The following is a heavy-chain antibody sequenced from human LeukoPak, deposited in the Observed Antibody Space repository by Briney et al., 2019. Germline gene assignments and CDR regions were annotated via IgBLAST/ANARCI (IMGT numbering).Heavy chain of an antibody. V-gene: IGHV4-34*01. CDR2: INHSGST. Sequence: SETLSLTCAVYGGSFSGYYWSWIRQPPGKGLEWIGEINHSGSTNYNPSLKSRVTISVDTSKNQFSLKLSSVTAADTAVYYCARWRPNYYGSGSYYSVVDYWGQGTLVTVSS. D-gene: IGHD3-10*01. J-gene: IGHJ4*02. CDR1: GGSFSGYY. CDR3: ARWRPNYYGSGSYYSVVDY.